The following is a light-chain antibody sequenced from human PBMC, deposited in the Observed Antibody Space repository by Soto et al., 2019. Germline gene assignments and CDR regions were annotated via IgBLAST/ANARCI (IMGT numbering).Light chain of an antibody. CDR1: SSDVAGYNY. CDR3: SSYAGNNNLV. J-gene: IGLJ2*01. V-gene: IGLV2-8*01. CDR2: EVS. Sequence: QSVLTQPPSASGSPGQSVTISCTGTSSDVAGYNYVSWYQQHPGKAPKLMIYEVSKRPSGVPVRFSGSKSGNTASLTVSGLQAEDEADYYCSSYAGNNNLVFGGGTKLTVL.